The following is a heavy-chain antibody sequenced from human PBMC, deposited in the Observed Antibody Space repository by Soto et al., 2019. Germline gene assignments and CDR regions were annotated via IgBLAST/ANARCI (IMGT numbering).Heavy chain of an antibody. D-gene: IGHD3-10*01. Sequence: QVQLEQSGAEVKKPGASVKVSCKTSGYTFTSYTLHWVRQAPGQGLEWMGWINAGNGREKYSQRFQDRVSLPTDKPATTAYMELRSLRSEDTAMYYCARGGGWVGEAAFDSWGQGTLVTVSS. V-gene: IGHV1-3*01. CDR1: GYTFTSYT. CDR3: ARGGGWVGEAAFDS. J-gene: IGHJ4*02. CDR2: INAGNGRE.